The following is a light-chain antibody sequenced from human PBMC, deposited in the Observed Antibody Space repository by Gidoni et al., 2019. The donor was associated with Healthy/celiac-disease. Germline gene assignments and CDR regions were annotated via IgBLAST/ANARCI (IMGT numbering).Light chain of an antibody. CDR1: QSLLHSNGYNY. J-gene: IGKJ2*01. V-gene: IGKV2-28*01. CDR3: MQALQTPYT. Sequence: IVMTQSPLSLPATPGEPASISCRSSQSLLHSNGYNYLDWYLQKPGQSPQLLIYLGSNRASGVPDRFSGSGSGTDFTLKISRVEAEDVGVYYCMQALQTPYTFXQXTKLEIK. CDR2: LGS.